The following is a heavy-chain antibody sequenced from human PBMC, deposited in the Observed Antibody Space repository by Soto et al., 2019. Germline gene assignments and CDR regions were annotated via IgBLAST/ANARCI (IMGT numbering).Heavy chain of an antibody. CDR1: GFAFSDYY. J-gene: IGHJ4*02. CDR2: ISTNSYYT. D-gene: IGHD5-12*01. V-gene: IGHV3-11*05. Sequence: QVQLVESGGGLVKPGGSLRLSCAASGFAFSDYYMTWIRQAPGKGLEWVSYISTNSYYTDYADSVKGRFTISRDNAKNSLYLQMNSLRGEDTAVYYCTRARDIVATIDYWGQGTLVTVSS. CDR3: TRARDIVATIDY.